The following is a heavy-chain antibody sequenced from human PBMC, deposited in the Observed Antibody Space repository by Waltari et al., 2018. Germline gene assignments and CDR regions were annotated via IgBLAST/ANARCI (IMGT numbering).Heavy chain of an antibody. V-gene: IGHV4-4*07. CDR1: GGPISNYY. CDR2: IYSSGST. CDR3: ARGWEPGRGYFDF. J-gene: IGHJ4*02. Sequence: QVQLQESGPGLVKPSETLSLTCAVSGGPISNYYWSWIRQPAGKGLEWIGRIYSSGSTNVNSSLKSRVTMSVDTSKNQFSLKLTPVTAADTAVYFCARGWEPGRGYFDFWGQGILVTVSS. D-gene: IGHD1-26*01.